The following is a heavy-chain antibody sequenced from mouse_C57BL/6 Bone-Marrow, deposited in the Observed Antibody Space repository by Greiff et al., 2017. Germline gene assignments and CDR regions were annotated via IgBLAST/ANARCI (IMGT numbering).Heavy chain of an antibody. J-gene: IGHJ1*03. V-gene: IGHV3-6*01. Sequence: EVKLVESGPGLVKPSQSLSLTCSVTGYSITSGYYWNWIRQFPGNKLEWMGYISYDGSNNYNPSLKNRISITRDTSKNQFFLKLNSVTTEDTATYYCARVGLGWYFDVWGTGTTVTVSS. CDR3: ARVGLGWYFDV. CDR1: GYSITSGYY. D-gene: IGHD4-1*01. CDR2: ISYDGSN.